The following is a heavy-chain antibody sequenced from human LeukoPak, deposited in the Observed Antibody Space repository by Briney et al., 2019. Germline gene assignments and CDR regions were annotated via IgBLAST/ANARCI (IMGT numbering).Heavy chain of an antibody. Sequence: PGGSLRLSCAASGFTFSSYGMHWVRQAPGKGLEWVAVISYDGSNKYYAGSVKGRFTISRDNSKNTLYLQMNSLRAEDTALYYCAREKAATGFFDYWGQGTLVTVSS. CDR1: GFTFSSYG. J-gene: IGHJ4*02. V-gene: IGHV3-30*03. CDR3: AREKAATGFFDY. D-gene: IGHD6-13*01. CDR2: ISYDGSNK.